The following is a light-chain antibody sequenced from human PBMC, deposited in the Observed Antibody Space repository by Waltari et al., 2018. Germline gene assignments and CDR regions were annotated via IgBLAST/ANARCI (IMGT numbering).Light chain of an antibody. CDR3: QQYNSAPWT. J-gene: IGKJ1*01. Sequence: IQMTQSPSSLSASVGDTVTITCRASQGISSYLAWYQQKPGKAPKLLIYYASNLESGVPSRFSGSGSATEFTLTISSLQPEDFATYCCQQYNSAPWTFGQGTKVEIK. CDR2: YAS. CDR1: QGISSY. V-gene: IGKV1-13*02.